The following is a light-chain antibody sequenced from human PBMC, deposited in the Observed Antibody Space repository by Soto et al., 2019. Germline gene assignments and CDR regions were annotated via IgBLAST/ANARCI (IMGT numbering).Light chain of an antibody. CDR2: DAS. CDR1: HDVSRN. J-gene: IGKJ4*01. CDR3: QQDNSMLS. V-gene: IGKV1-33*01. Sequence: DIPMTQSPSSLSASVGDRVTIACQSSHDVSRNLNWFQQKPGEAPKLLIYDASNLERGVPSRFSASGSGTDFTFTISSLQPEDVASYYCQQDNSMLSFGGGTEIELK.